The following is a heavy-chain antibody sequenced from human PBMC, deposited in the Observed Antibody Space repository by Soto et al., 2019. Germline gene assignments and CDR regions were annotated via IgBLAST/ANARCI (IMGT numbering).Heavy chain of an antibody. CDR3: ARGTPLRGWAGYYFDY. CDR1: GDSISGSY. Sequence: QVQLQESGPGLVKPSETLSLTCTVSGDSISGSYGTWIRQPPGKGMEWIGYVYYTGGTNYNPALKSRVTMSTDTSKNQFSLKLTSVTAADTAVYYCARGTPLRGWAGYYFDYWGQGALVTVSS. V-gene: IGHV4-59*01. D-gene: IGHD6-19*01. CDR2: VYYTGGT. J-gene: IGHJ4*02.